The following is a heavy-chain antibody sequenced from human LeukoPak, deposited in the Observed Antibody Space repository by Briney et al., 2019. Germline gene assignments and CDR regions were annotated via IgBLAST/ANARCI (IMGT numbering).Heavy chain of an antibody. CDR2: IYSGGRT. CDR3: ARGDAYFDY. CDR1: GFIVSSNY. J-gene: IGHJ4*02. Sequence: PGGSLRLSCVASGFIVSSNYMSWVRQAPGKGLEWVSVIYSGGRTYYADSVKGRFTVSRDNSKSTLYLQMNSLRAEDTAVYYCARGDAYFDYWGQGTLVTVSS. D-gene: IGHD2-21*02. V-gene: IGHV3-53*01.